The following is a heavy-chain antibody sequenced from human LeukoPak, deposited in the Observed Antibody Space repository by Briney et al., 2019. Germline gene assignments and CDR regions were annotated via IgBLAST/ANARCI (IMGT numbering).Heavy chain of an antibody. CDR3: TGRLDGLRLGELSFS. D-gene: IGHD3-16*02. V-gene: IGHV1-69*04. Sequence: GASVKVSCKASGGTFSSYAISWVRQAPGQGLEWMGRIIPILGIANYAQKFQGRVTITADKSTSAAYMELSSLRSEDTAVYYCTGRLDGLRLGELSFSWGQGTLVTVSS. CDR2: IIPILGIA. CDR1: GGTFSSYA. J-gene: IGHJ4*02.